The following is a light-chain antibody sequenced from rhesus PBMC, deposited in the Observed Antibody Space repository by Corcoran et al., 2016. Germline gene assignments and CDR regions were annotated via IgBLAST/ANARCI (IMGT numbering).Light chain of an antibody. Sequence: DIQMAQSPSSLSASVGETVTITCRASQDIKPYLAWYQQKPGKAPKPLIYYASNLENGVPTRFSGSGSGTEFTLTSSSLQPEDVATYYCQHYNSVPYSFGQGTEVEIK. CDR3: QHYNSVPYS. J-gene: IGKJ2*01. V-gene: IGKV1-37*01. CDR1: QDIKPY. CDR2: YAS.